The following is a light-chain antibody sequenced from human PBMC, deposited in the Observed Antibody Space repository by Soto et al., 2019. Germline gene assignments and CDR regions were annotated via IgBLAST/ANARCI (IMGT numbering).Light chain of an antibody. J-gene: IGKJ4*01. CDR3: QQLNSYPP. CDR2: AAS. Sequence: IQLTQSPSSLSASVGDRVTITCRASQGISSYLAWYQQKPGKAPKLLIYAASTLQSGVPSRFSGSGSGTDFTLPISSLQPEDFATYYCQQLNSYPPFGGGTKVEIK. CDR1: QGISSY. V-gene: IGKV1-9*01.